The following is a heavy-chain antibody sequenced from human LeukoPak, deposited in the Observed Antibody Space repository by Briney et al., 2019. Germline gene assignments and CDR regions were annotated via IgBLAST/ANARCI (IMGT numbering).Heavy chain of an antibody. Sequence: GGSLRLSCGVSGFTFGRSWMSWVRQTPAKGLEFVANIKEDGSVGHYVDSVQGRFTISRDNAKNSLYLHMNSLRAEDTAVYYCARDPGYSSFDYWGQGTLVTVSS. V-gene: IGHV3-7*01. D-gene: IGHD6-13*01. CDR3: ARDPGYSSFDY. J-gene: IGHJ4*02. CDR2: IKEDGSVG. CDR1: GFTFGRSW.